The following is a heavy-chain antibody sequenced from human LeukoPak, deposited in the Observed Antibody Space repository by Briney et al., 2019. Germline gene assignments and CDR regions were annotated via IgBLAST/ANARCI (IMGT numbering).Heavy chain of an antibody. CDR1: GYTLTELS. J-gene: IGHJ4*02. V-gene: IGHV1-24*01. Sequence: ASVKVSCKVPGYTLTELSMHWVRQAPGKGLEWMGGFDPEDGETIYAQKFQGRVTMTEDTSTDTAYMELSSLRSEDTAVYYCATSVQRITMIVVYFDYWGQGTLVTVSS. CDR3: ATSVQRITMIVVYFDY. CDR2: FDPEDGET. D-gene: IGHD3-22*01.